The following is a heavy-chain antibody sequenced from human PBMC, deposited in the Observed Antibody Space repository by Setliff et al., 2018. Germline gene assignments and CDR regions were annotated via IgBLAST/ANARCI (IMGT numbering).Heavy chain of an antibody. CDR2: IRSKADSYAT. Sequence: GESLKISCAASGFTFSGYYMQWVRQAPGKGLEWVGRIRSKADSYATAYAASVKARFTISRDDSKNTAYLQVNSLKTGDTAVYYCAITMTTGVDFFDYWGQGTLVTVSS. D-gene: IGHD4-17*01. J-gene: IGHJ4*02. CDR3: AITMTTGVDFFDY. V-gene: IGHV3-73*01. CDR1: GFTFSGYY.